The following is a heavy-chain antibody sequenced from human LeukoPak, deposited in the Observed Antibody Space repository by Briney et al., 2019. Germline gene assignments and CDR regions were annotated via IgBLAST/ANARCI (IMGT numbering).Heavy chain of an antibody. V-gene: IGHV3-48*02. CDR2: ISSSSSTI. CDR1: GFTFSIYS. Sequence: GGSLRLSCAAYGFTFSIYSMNWVRQAQGKGLEWVSYISSSSSTIYYADSVKGRFTISRDNAKNSLYLQMNSLRDEDTAVYYCARDRVTTPGWFDPWGQGTLVTVSS. CDR3: ARDRVTTPGWFDP. D-gene: IGHD4-17*01. J-gene: IGHJ5*02.